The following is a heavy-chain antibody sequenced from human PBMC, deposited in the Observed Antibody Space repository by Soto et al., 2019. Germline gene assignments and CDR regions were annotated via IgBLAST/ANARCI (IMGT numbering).Heavy chain of an antibody. Sequence: SETLPLTCTVSGGSISSGDYYWSWIRQPPGKGLEWIGYIYYSGSTYYNPSLKSRVTISVDTSKNQFSLKLSSVTAADTAVYYCARDPEYYYDSSQTWGQGTLVTVSS. V-gene: IGHV4-30-4*01. CDR2: IYYSGST. D-gene: IGHD3-22*01. J-gene: IGHJ5*02. CDR3: ARDPEYYYDSSQT. CDR1: GGSISSGDYY.